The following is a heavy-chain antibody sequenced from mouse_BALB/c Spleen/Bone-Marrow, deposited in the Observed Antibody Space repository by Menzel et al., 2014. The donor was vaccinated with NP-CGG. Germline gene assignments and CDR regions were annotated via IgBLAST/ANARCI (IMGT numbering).Heavy chain of an antibody. V-gene: IGHV5-17*02. CDR2: ISTGGTII. D-gene: IGHD2-5*01. CDR3: ARSQFYSNYFDY. Sequence: EVHLVESGGGLVQPGGSRKLSCAASGFTFSNFGMHWVRQAPEKGLEWVAFISTGGTIIYYADTVKGRFTISRDNPKNTLFLQMTSLRSEDTAIYFCARSQFYSNYFDYWGQGTTLTVSS. J-gene: IGHJ2*01. CDR1: GFTFSNFG.